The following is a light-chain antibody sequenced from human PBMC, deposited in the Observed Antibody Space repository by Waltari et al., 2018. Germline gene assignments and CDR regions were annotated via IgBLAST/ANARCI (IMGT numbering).Light chain of an antibody. V-gene: IGLV2-23*02. CDR2: EVN. J-gene: IGLJ2*01. Sequence: QSALTQPASVSGSPGQSITISCTGSNSDVGHYNLVSWYQQHPGKAPKLLLYEVNQRPFGFSSRFSGSRSGITASLAISGLQAEDEADFYCCSYAGSTTWLFGGGTRLTVL. CDR1: NSDVGHYNL. CDR3: CSYAGSTTWL.